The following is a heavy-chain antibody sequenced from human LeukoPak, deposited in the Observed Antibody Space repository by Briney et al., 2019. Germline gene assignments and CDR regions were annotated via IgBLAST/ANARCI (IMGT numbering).Heavy chain of an antibody. CDR2: IYYSGST. CDR3: AREGGYGDLDY. Sequence: PSETLSLTCTVSGGSISSYYWSWIRQPPGKGLEWIGYIYYSGSTNYNPSLKSRVTISVDTSKNQFSLKLSSVTAADTAVYYCAREGGYGDLDYWGQGTLVTVSS. J-gene: IGHJ4*02. V-gene: IGHV4-59*01. D-gene: IGHD4-17*01. CDR1: GGSISSYY.